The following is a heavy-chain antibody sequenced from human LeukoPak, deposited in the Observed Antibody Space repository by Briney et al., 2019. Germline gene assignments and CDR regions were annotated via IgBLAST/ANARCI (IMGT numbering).Heavy chain of an antibody. V-gene: IGHV3-33*08. CDR3: ARDYYGSGSYPDYGMDV. CDR1: GFIFNNYA. D-gene: IGHD3-10*01. Sequence: GGSLRLSCAASGFIFNNYAMSWVRQAPGKGLEWVAVIWYDGSNKYYADSVKGRFTISRDNSKNTLYLQMNSLRAEDTAVYYCARDYYGSGSYPDYGMDVWGQGTTVTVSS. CDR2: IWYDGSNK. J-gene: IGHJ6*02.